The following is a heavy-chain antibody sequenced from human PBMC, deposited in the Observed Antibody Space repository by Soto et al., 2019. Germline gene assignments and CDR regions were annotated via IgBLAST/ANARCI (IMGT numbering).Heavy chain of an antibody. CDR2: ISSSGSTI. Sequence: AGGSLRLSCAASGFTFSDYYMSLIRQAPGKGLEWVSYISSSGSTIYYADSVKGRFTISRDNAKNSLYLQMNSLRAEDTAVYYCARDLDAGLLEWRTNWFDPWGQGTLVTVSS. V-gene: IGHV3-11*01. J-gene: IGHJ5*02. D-gene: IGHD3-3*01. CDR1: GFTFSDYY. CDR3: ARDLDAGLLEWRTNWFDP.